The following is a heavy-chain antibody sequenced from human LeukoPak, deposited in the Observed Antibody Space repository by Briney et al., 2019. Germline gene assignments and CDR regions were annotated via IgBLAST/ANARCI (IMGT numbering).Heavy chain of an antibody. D-gene: IGHD6-13*01. J-gene: IGHJ5*02. CDR1: GYSFTSYW. V-gene: IGHV5-51*01. CDR2: IYPGDSDT. CDR3: ARSGQQLFTYNWFDP. Sequence: GESLKISCKGSGYSFTSYWIGWVRQMPGKGLEWMGIIYPGDSDTRYSPSFQDQVTISADKSISTAYLQWSSLKASDTAMYYCARSGQQLFTYNWFDPWGQGTLVTVSS.